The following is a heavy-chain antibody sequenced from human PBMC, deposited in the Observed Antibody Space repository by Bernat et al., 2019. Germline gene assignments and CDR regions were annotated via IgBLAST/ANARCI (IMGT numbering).Heavy chain of an antibody. CDR1: GSSFTSYW. V-gene: IGHV5-51*01. CDR3: ARHILDYYFGMDV. Sequence: EVQLVQSGAEVKKPGESLKIPCKGSGSSFTSYWIGWVRQMPGKGLEWMGIIYPGDSDTRYSPSFQGQVTISADKSISTGYLQWSSLKASDTARYYCARHILDYYFGMDVWGQGTTVTVSS. J-gene: IGHJ6*02. CDR2: IYPGDSDT.